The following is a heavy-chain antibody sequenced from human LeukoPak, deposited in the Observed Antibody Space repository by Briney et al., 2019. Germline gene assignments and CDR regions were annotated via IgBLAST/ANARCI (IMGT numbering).Heavy chain of an antibody. CDR1: GFIFRSYW. V-gene: IGHV3-7*01. CDR2: IKQDGSDK. Sequence: QPGGSLRLSCAASGFIFRSYWLSWVRQAPGRGLEWVANIKQDGSDKYYVDPVKGRFTISRDNAKNSLFLQMDSLRAEDTAVYYCATHDVLTGYPYFDFWGQGTLVTVSS. D-gene: IGHD3-9*01. J-gene: IGHJ4*02. CDR3: ATHDVLTGYPYFDF.